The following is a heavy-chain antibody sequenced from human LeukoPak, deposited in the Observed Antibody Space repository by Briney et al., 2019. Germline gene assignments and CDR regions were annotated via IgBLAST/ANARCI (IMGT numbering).Heavy chain of an antibody. CDR1: GGSISSSSYY. J-gene: IGHJ6*03. CDR2: IYYSGGT. Sequence: SETLSLTCTVSGGSISSSSYYWGWIRQPPGKGLEWIGSIYYSGGTYYNPSLKSRVTISVDTSKNQFSLKLSSVTAADTAVYYCARHEGIVGATTYYYYYMDVWGKGTTVTVSS. D-gene: IGHD1-26*01. V-gene: IGHV4-39*01. CDR3: ARHEGIVGATTYYYYYMDV.